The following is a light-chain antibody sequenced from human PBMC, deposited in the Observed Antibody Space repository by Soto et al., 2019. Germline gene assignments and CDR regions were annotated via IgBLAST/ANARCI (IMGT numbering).Light chain of an antibody. J-gene: IGKJ1*01. Sequence: EIVLPQSSGTPSLSPGESATLSCRASQSVSSNLLAWYQKKPGQAPRLLIYGASNRATGIPDRFSGSGSATEFTLTVCSLKSDDFSVYDGQQYVHWPPGTFGQGTKVDIK. V-gene: IGKV3-20*01. CDR2: GAS. CDR1: QSVSSNL. CDR3: QQYVHWPPGT.